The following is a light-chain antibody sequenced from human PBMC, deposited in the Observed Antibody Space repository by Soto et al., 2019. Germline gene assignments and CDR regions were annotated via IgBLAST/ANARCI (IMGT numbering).Light chain of an antibody. CDR3: QHRDNWPPGAT. CDR1: QSISSY. J-gene: IGKJ4*01. Sequence: EIVLTQSPATLSLSPGERATLSCRASQSISSYLAWYQQKPGQAPRRLIYDASKMATGIPARFSGSGSGADFTLTLSSLELEDFAVYYCQHRDNWPPGATFGGGTKVEIK. CDR2: DAS. V-gene: IGKV3-11*01.